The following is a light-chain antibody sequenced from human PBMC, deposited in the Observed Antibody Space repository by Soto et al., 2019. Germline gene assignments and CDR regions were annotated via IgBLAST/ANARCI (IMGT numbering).Light chain of an antibody. Sequence: QSALTQPASVSGSPGQSITISCTGTSSDVGSGYNYVSWYQQHPGKAPKLMIYEVTNRPSGVSNRFSGSKSGNTASLTISGLQAEDEADYYCSSYTTSSTTVFGGGTKVTVL. CDR3: SSYTTSSTTV. CDR2: EVT. CDR1: SSDVGSGYNY. V-gene: IGLV2-14*01. J-gene: IGLJ3*02.